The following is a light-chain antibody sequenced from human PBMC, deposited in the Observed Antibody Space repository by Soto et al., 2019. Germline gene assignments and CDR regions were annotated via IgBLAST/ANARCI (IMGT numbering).Light chain of an antibody. CDR2: ANN. V-gene: IGLV1-40*01. CDR1: NSDIGAGYD. Sequence: QSVLTQPPSVSGAPGQRVTISCTGSNSDIGAGYDVHWYQQLPGTAPKLVIYANNNRPSGVPDRFSASKSGTSAYLAITGLQADDEADYYCQSYDSSLRGVFGTGTKLTVL. J-gene: IGLJ1*01. CDR3: QSYDSSLRGV.